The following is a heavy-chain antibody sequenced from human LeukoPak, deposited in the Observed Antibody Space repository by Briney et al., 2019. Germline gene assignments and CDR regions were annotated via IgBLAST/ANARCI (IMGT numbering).Heavy chain of an antibody. CDR2: ISGSGGST. J-gene: IGHJ6*02. Sequence: GSLGLSCAASGFTFSSYAMSWVRQAPGKGLEWVSAISGSGGSTYYADSVKGRFTISRDNSKNTLYLQMNSLRAEDTAVYYCAKDVLYCSSTSCYDYYYGMDVWGQGTTVTVSS. V-gene: IGHV3-23*01. D-gene: IGHD2-2*01. CDR3: AKDVLYCSSTSCYDYYYGMDV. CDR1: GFTFSSYA.